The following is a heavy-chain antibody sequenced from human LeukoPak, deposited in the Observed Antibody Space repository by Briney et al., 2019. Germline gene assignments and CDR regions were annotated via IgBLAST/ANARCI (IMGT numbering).Heavy chain of an antibody. Sequence: GGTLRLSCAASGFTFSIYSMNWVRRAPGKGLEWVSSISSGSNYIYYADSVKGRFTISRDNAKNSLYLQMNSLRAEDTAVYYCARVRRTQQLDFDYWGQGTLVTVSS. J-gene: IGHJ4*02. CDR3: ARVRRTQQLDFDY. CDR1: GFTFSIYS. CDR2: ISSGSNYI. D-gene: IGHD6-6*01. V-gene: IGHV3-21*01.